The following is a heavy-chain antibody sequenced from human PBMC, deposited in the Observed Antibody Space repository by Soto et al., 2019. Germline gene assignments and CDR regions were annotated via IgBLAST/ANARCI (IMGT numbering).Heavy chain of an antibody. CDR1: GYTFTSYD. Sequence: ASVKVSCKASGYTFTSYDINWVRQATGQGLEWMGWMNPNSGNTGYAQKFQGRVTMTRNTSMSTAYMELSSLRSEDTAVYYCAQGGHYYGSGSYYYYYYGMDVWGQGTTVTVSS. D-gene: IGHD3-10*01. J-gene: IGHJ6*02. V-gene: IGHV1-8*01. CDR3: AQGGHYYGSGSYYYYYYGMDV. CDR2: MNPNSGNT.